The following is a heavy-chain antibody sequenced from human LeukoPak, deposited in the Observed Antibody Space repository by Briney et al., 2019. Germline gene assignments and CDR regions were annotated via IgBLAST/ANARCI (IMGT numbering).Heavy chain of an antibody. V-gene: IGHV4-31*03. D-gene: IGHD6-13*01. CDR1: GGSISIGGYY. CDR2: IYYSGST. Sequence: SETLSLTCTVSGGSISIGGYYWSWIRQHPGKGLEWIGYIYYSGSTYYNPSLKSRVTISVDTSKNQFSLKLSSVTAADTAVYYCARLSSSSWYGMDVWGQGTTVTVSS. J-gene: IGHJ6*02. CDR3: ARLSSSSWYGMDV.